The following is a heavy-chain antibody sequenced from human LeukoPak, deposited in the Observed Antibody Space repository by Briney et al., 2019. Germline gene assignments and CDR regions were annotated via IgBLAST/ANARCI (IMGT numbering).Heavy chain of an antibody. D-gene: IGHD1-26*01. V-gene: IGHV3-21*01. CDR3: ARDRVGVPSY. CDR2: ISSSSSYI. CDR1: GFTFSSYS. J-gene: IGHJ4*02. Sequence: GGSLRLSCAASGFTFSSYSMNWVRQAPGKGLEWVSSISSSSSYIYYADSVKGRFTVSRDNAKSSLYLQMNSLRAEDTAVYYCARDRVGVPSYWGQGTLVTVSS.